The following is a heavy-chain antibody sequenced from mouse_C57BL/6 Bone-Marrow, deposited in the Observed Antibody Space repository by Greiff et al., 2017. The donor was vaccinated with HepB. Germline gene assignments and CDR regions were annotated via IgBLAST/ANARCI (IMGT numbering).Heavy chain of an antibody. CDR3: ARQLRWRDYAMDY. J-gene: IGHJ4*01. D-gene: IGHD2-3*01. CDR2: INSDGGST. CDR1: EYEFPSHD. Sequence: VNVVESGGGLVQPGESLKLSCESTEYEFPSHDMSWVRKTPEKRLELVAAINSDGGSTYYPDTMERRFIISRDNTKKTLYLQMSSLRSEDTALYYCARQLRWRDYAMDYWGQGTSVTVSS. V-gene: IGHV5-2*01.